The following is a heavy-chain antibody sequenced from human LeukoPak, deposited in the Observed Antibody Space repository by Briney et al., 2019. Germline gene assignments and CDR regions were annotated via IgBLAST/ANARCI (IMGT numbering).Heavy chain of an antibody. Sequence: SETLSLICTVSGGSISSYYWSWIRQPPGKGLEWIGYIYYSGSTNYNPSLKSRVTISVDTSKNQFSLELSSVTAADTAVYYCAGVDIVATIFDYWGQGTLVTVSS. CDR2: IYYSGST. CDR1: GGSISSYY. J-gene: IGHJ4*02. V-gene: IGHV4-59*01. CDR3: AGVDIVATIFDY. D-gene: IGHD5-12*01.